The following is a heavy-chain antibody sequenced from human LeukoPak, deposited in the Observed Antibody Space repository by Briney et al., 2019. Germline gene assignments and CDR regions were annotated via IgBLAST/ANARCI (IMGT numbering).Heavy chain of an antibody. V-gene: IGHV4-39*07. CDR3: ARAPHFFDTSGSRYYFDY. CDR1: GGSIRGTTYY. D-gene: IGHD3-22*01. Sequence: SETLSLTCSVSGGSIRGTTYYWGWIRQPPGKGLEWIGSIYYSGNTYYSPSLMSRVTISVDTSKNQFSLNLNSVTAADTAVYYCARAPHFFDTSGSRYYFDYWGQGALVTVSS. J-gene: IGHJ4*02. CDR2: IYYSGNT.